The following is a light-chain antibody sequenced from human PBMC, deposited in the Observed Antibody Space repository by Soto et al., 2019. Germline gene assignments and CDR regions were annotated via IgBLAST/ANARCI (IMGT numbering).Light chain of an antibody. Sequence: QSVLTQPASVSGSPGQSITISCTGTSSDVGGYNYVSWYQHHPGKAPKLMIYDVSNRPSGVSNRFSGSKSGNTASLTISGLQAEDEADYYCSSYTRSNTYVFGTGTKLTVL. CDR1: SSDVGGYNY. V-gene: IGLV2-14*03. J-gene: IGLJ1*01. CDR3: SSYTRSNTYV. CDR2: DVS.